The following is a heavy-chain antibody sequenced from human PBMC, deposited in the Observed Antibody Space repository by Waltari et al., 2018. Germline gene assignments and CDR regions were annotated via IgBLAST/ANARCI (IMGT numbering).Heavy chain of an antibody. CDR1: GYTFTGHY. J-gene: IGHJ4*02. Sequence: QVQLVQSGAEVKKPGASVKVSCKASGYTFTGHYMHWVRQAPGQGLEWMGRINPNSGGTNYAQNCQGRDTMTRDTSITTAYMELSRLRSDETAVYYCARGRITMVRGVMGYWGQGTLVTVSS. D-gene: IGHD3-10*01. CDR2: INPNSGGT. CDR3: ARGRITMVRGVMGY. V-gene: IGHV1-2*06.